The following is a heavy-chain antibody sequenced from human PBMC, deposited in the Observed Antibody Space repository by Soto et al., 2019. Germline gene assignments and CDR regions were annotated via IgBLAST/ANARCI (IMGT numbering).Heavy chain of an antibody. CDR2: IIPIFGTA. J-gene: IGHJ4*02. V-gene: IGHV1-69*01. CDR1: GGTFSSYS. Sequence: QVQLVQSGSEVQKPGSSVKVSCKASGGTFSSYSINWVRQAPGQGLEWMGEIIPIFGTANYAQKFQGRVTITADESTSTAYMELSSLRSEDTAVYYCARDGGRHSGGIDYWCQGTLVTVSS. CDR3: ARDGGRHSGGIDY. D-gene: IGHD1-26*01.